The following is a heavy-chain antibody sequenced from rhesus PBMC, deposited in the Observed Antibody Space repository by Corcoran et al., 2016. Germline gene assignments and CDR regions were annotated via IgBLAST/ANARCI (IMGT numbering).Heavy chain of an antibody. CDR2: IDGSRGST. D-gene: IGHD4-23*01. Sequence: QVQLQESGPGVVKPSETLSLTCAVSGYSISSGYDWRWIRQPPGKGLEWIGYIDGSRGSTNNNPSLKNRVTISKDTSKNQFSLKLSSVTAADTAVYYCARENTVKGFDYWGQGVLVTVSS. V-gene: IGHV4-127*01. J-gene: IGHJ4*01. CDR3: ARENTVKGFDY. CDR1: GYSISSGYD.